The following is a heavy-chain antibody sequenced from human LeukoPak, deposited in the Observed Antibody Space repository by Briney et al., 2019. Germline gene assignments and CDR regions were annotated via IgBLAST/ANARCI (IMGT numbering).Heavy chain of an antibody. CDR2: ISWNSGNI. V-gene: IGHV3-9*01. D-gene: IGHD6-13*01. CDR3: AKDVDSSWYRDYFDY. J-gene: IGHJ4*02. CDR1: GFTFDDYA. Sequence: GGSLRLSCAASGFTFDDYAMHWVRQAPGKGLEWVAGISWNSGNIGYADSMKGRFTISKDNAKNSLYLEIDSLRPEDTALYYCAKDVDSSWYRDYFDYWGQGTLVTVSS.